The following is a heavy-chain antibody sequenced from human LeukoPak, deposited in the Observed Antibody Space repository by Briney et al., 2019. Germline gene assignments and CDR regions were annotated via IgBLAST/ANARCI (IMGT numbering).Heavy chain of an antibody. CDR3: ARALSPPYTFDY. D-gene: IGHD2-2*01. CDR2: IYYSGST. Sequence: SQTLSLTCTVSGGSISSGGYYWSWIRQHPGKGLEWIGYIYYSGSTYYNLSLKSRVTISVDTSKNQFSLKLSSVTAADTAVYYCARALSPPYTFDYWGQGTLVTASS. CDR1: GGSISSGGYY. V-gene: IGHV4-31*03. J-gene: IGHJ4*02.